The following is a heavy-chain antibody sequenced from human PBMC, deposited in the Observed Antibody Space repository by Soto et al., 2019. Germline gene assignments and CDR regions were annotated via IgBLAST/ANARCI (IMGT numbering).Heavy chain of an antibody. J-gene: IGHJ3*02. Sequence: EVQLVESGGGLVQPGRSLRLSCAASGFTFDDYAMHWVRQAPGKGLEWVSGISWNSGSIGHSDSVKGRFTISRDNAKNSLYLQMNSLRAEDTALYYCAKTLSTVTIGIAFDIWGQGTMVTVSS. V-gene: IGHV3-9*01. CDR2: ISWNSGSI. CDR1: GFTFDDYA. CDR3: AKTLSTVTIGIAFDI. D-gene: IGHD4-17*01.